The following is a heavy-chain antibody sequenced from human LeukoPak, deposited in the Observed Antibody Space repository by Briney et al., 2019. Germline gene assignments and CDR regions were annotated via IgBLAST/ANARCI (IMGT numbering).Heavy chain of an antibody. J-gene: IGHJ4*02. CDR3: ARGDYYDSSGYYLQAFDY. Sequence: SETLSLTCTVSGGSISSYYWSWIRQPPGKGLEWIGYIYYSGSTNYNPSLKSRVTISVDTSKNQSSLKLSSVTAADTAVYYCARGDYYDSSGYYLQAFDYWGQGTLVTVSS. CDR2: IYYSGST. D-gene: IGHD3-22*01. CDR1: GGSISSYY. V-gene: IGHV4-59*01.